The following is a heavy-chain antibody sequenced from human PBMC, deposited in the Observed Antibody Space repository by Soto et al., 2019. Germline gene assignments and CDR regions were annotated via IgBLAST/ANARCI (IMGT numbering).Heavy chain of an antibody. V-gene: IGHV1-46*01. CDR3: ARRRINYYYMDV. CDR2: INPSSGST. Sequence: ASVKVSCKASGYTFTGYYMHWVRQAPGQGLEWMGIINPSSGSTGYAQKFQGRVTMTRNTSTSTAYMELSSLRSEDTAVYYCARRRINYYYMDVWGKGTTVTVSS. CDR1: GYTFTGYY. J-gene: IGHJ6*03.